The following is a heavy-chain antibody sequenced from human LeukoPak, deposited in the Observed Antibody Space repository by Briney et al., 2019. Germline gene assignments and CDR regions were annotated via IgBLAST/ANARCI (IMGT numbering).Heavy chain of an antibody. D-gene: IGHD6-6*01. CDR1: GFALNDAW. J-gene: IGHJ4*02. CDR2: IKSEAYGGTT. Sequence: GGSLRLSCEASGFALNDAWMTWVRQAPGKGLECVGRIKSEAYGGTTNYAAPLKGRFDISRDDSRNTLYLQMNSLKTEGTAVYYCHTDRQLVPFDYWGQGTLVTVSS. CDR3: HTDRQLVPFDY. V-gene: IGHV3-15*01.